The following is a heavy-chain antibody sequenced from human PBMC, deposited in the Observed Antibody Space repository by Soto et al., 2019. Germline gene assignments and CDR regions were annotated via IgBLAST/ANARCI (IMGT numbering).Heavy chain of an antibody. Sequence: PGGSLRLSCAASGFTFSSYSMHWVRQAPGKGLEWVAVISHDGRMKYYAESVKGRFTISRDNSKNTLYVQMNSLRAEDTAVYYCAKDVTGTTPYWGEGTLVTVSS. CDR2: ISHDGRMK. V-gene: IGHV3-30*18. J-gene: IGHJ4*02. CDR1: GFTFSSYS. D-gene: IGHD1-20*01. CDR3: AKDVTGTTPY.